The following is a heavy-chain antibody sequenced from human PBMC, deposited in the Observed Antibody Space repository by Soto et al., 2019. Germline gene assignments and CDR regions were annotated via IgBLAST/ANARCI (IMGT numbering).Heavy chain of an antibody. CDR1: GGSISSSCCH. Sequence: SETLSLTCTVAGGSISSSCCHWGRIRQPPGKGLEWIASIKYSGTTFYNPSLKSRVTLSVDTSKNQFALKLSSVTAAETAVYYCARHGMTRSYSPAFGIWGQGTMGTVS. V-gene: IGHV4-39*01. J-gene: IGHJ3*02. CDR2: IKYSGTT. CDR3: ARHGMTRSYSPAFGI. D-gene: IGHD1-26*01.